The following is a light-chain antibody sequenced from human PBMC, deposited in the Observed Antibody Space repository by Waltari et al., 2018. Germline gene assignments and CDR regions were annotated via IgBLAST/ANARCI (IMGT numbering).Light chain of an antibody. J-gene: IGKJ2*01. CDR3: QQFDNLVYT. Sequence: DIQMTQSPSSLSASVGDRVTITCQASHDISNYLNWYQQKPGKAPKFLIYEESNLETGVPSRFSGSGSGTDFSFTISSLQPEDIATYYCQQFDNLVYTFGQGTKLEIK. CDR1: HDISNY. V-gene: IGKV1-33*01. CDR2: EES.